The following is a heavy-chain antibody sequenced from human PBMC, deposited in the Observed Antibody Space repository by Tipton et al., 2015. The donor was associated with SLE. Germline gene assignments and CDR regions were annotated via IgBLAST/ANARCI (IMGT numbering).Heavy chain of an antibody. CDR1: GYTFTSYG. CDR2: INPSGGST. V-gene: IGHV1-46*01. Sequence: QSGAEVKKPGASVKVSCKASGYTFTSYGISWVRQAPGQGLEWMGIINPSGGSTSYAQKFQGRVTMTRDTSTSTVYMELSSLRSEDTAVYYCARTMVQGTMTPPDYWGQGTLVTVSS. J-gene: IGHJ4*02. D-gene: IGHD3-10*01. CDR3: ARTMVQGTMTPPDY.